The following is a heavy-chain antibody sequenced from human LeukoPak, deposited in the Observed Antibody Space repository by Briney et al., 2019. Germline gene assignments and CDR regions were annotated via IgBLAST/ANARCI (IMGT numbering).Heavy chain of an antibody. J-gene: IGHJ4*02. CDR3: AKDIAAANDY. CDR1: GFTFNNYA. D-gene: IGHD6-13*01. CDR2: ISGGGETT. Sequence: PGGSLRLSCAASGFTFNNYAMNWVPQAPGKGLEWVSSISGGGETTYYADSAKGRFTISRDNSKNTLYLQMNSLRAEDTAVYYCAKDIAAANDYWGQGTLVTVSS. V-gene: IGHV3-23*01.